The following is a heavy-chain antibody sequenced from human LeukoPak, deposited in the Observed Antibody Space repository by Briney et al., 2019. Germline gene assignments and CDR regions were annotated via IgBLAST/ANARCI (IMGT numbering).Heavy chain of an antibody. V-gene: IGHV4-59*01. CDR1: GGSISSYY. CDR2: IYYSGST. CDR3: AGTTVTRSGGDY. Sequence: SETLSLTCTVSGGSISSYYWSWIRQPPGKGLEWIGYIYYSGSTNYNPSLKSRVTISVDTSKNQFSLKLSSVTAADTAVYYYAGTTVTRSGGDYWGQGTLVTVSS. D-gene: IGHD4-17*01. J-gene: IGHJ4*02.